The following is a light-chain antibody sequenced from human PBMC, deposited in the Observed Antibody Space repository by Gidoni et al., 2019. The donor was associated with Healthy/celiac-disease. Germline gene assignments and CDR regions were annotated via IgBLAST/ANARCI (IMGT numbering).Light chain of an antibody. CDR3: NFMEV. CDR1: SLRSYY. CDR2: GKN. Sequence: SSELTQDPAVSVALRQTVRITCQGDSLRSYYASWYQQKPGQTSVLVIYGKNNRPSGIPDRFSCSCSGNTASLTITGAQAEDEAGYDCNFMEVFGGGTKLTVL. J-gene: IGLJ2*01. V-gene: IGLV3-19*01.